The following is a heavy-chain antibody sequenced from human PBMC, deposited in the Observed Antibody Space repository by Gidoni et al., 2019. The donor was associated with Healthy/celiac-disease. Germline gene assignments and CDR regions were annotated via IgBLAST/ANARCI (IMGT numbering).Heavy chain of an antibody. CDR1: GFTFSSYS. CDR3: ARDLGRAYYYDSSGFGWFDP. CDR2: ISSSSSTI. Sequence: EVQLVESGGGLVQPGGSLRLSCAASGFTFSSYSMNWVRQAPGKGLEWVSYISSSSSTIYYADSVKGRFTISRDNAKNSLYLQMNSLRDEDTAVYYCARDLGRAYYYDSSGFGWFDPWGQGTLVTVSS. D-gene: IGHD3-22*01. J-gene: IGHJ5*02. V-gene: IGHV3-48*02.